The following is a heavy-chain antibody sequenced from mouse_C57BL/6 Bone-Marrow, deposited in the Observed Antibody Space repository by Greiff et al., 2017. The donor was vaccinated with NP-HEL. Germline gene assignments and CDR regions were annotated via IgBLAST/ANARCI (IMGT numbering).Heavy chain of an antibody. D-gene: IGHD3-2*02. J-gene: IGHJ3*01. V-gene: IGHV1-81*01. CDR3: ARFDSSGFPWFAY. CDR2: IYPRSGNT. CDR1: GYTFTSYG. Sequence: VQLQQSGAELARPGASVKLSCKASGYTFTSYGISWVKQRTGQGLEWIGEIYPRSGNTYYNEKFKGKATLTADKSSSTAYMELRSLTSEDSAVYFCARFDSSGFPWFAYWGQGTLVTVSA.